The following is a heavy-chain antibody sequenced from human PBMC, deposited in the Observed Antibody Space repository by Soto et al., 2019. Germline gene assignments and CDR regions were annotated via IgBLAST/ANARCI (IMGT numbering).Heavy chain of an antibody. J-gene: IGHJ4*02. CDR1: GFTFSAYS. CDR2: IWYDGSNE. Sequence: QVHLVESGGGVVQPGGSLRLSCAASGFTFSAYSMHWIRQAPGKGLEWVAVIWYDGSNEYFAESVRGRFSISRDNTKNILYLHMDSLRVEDTAVYYCAIDWTNDYWGQGTLVTVSS. V-gene: IGHV3-33*01. CDR3: AIDWTNDY. D-gene: IGHD3-3*01.